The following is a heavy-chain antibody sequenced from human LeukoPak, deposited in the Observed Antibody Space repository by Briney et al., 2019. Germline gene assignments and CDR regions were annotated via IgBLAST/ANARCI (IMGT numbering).Heavy chain of an antibody. CDR2: INHSGST. J-gene: IGHJ4*02. D-gene: IGHD3-22*01. Sequence: SETLSLTCAVYGGSFSGYYWSWIRQPPGKGLEWIGEINHSGSTNYNPSLKSRVTISVDTSKNQFSLKLSSVTAADTAVYYCARGKEGGYFHFYFDYWGQGTLVTVSS. CDR3: ARGKEGGYFHFYFDY. V-gene: IGHV4-34*01. CDR1: GGSFSGYY.